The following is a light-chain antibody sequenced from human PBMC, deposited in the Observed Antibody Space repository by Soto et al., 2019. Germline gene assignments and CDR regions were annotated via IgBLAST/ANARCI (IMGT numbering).Light chain of an antibody. V-gene: IGKV1-27*01. CDR2: AAS. J-gene: IGKJ4*02. Sequence: DIQMTQSPSSLSASVGDRVTITCRASQGLSNYLAWYQQQPGQVTKLLIYAASTLQSGVQSRFSGSGSGTDFTLTSTRLQPEEIATYYCQKYVRAPLTVGGGTKVEIK. CDR3: QKYVRAPLT. CDR1: QGLSNY.